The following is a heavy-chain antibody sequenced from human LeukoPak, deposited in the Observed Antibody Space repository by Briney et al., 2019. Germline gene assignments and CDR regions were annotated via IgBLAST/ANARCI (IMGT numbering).Heavy chain of an antibody. V-gene: IGHV4-4*07. J-gene: IGHJ6*03. D-gene: IGHD3-22*01. CDR1: GGSISSYY. Sequence: PSETLSLTCTVSGGSISSYYWSWIRQPAGKGLEWIGRIYTSGSTNYNPSLKSRVTMSVDTSKNQFSLKLSSVTAADTAVYYCARMNFYDSTGYSPGHYMDVWGKGTTVTVSS. CDR3: ARMNFYDSTGYSPGHYMDV. CDR2: IYTSGST.